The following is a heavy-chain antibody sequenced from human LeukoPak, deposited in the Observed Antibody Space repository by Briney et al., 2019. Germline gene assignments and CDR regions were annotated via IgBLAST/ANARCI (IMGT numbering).Heavy chain of an antibody. Sequence: PSETLSLTCAVYGGSFSGHYWTWIREPPGKGLDWIEEIDHTGRSTYNPSLTSRVTISKDSSKNQFSLSLGSVIAADTAVYFCARGENSGSYFSYFDSWAQGTPVTASS. J-gene: IGHJ5*01. CDR1: GGSFSGHY. V-gene: IGHV4-34*01. CDR3: ARGENSGSYFSYFDS. CDR2: IDHTGRS. D-gene: IGHD3-10*01.